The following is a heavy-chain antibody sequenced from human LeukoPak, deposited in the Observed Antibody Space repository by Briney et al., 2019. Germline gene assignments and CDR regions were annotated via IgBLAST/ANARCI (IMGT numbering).Heavy chain of an antibody. CDR1: GGSISSSNYY. CDR2: IHYSGST. V-gene: IGHV4-39*07. CDR3: ARGITFGGVIAPYYYYMDV. J-gene: IGHJ6*03. D-gene: IGHD3-16*02. Sequence: PSETLSLTCTVSGGSISSSNYYWGWIRQPPGKGLEWIGSIHYSGSTYYNPSLKSRVTISVDTSKNQFSLKLSSVTAADTAVYYCARGITFGGVIAPYYYYMDVWGKGTTVTISS.